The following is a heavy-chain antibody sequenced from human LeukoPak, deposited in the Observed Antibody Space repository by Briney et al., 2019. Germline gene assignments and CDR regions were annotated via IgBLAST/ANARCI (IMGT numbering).Heavy chain of an antibody. D-gene: IGHD2-2*01. CDR3: AKDRCSSTSCPEDV. CDR1: GFTFSSHW. Sequence: GGSLRLSCVVSGFTFSSHWMHWVRQAPGKGLVWVSRITSDGTATSYADSVKGRFTISRDNSKNTLYLQMNSLRAEDTAVYYCAKDRCSSTSCPEDVWGKGTTVTVSS. J-gene: IGHJ6*04. CDR2: ITSDGTAT. V-gene: IGHV3-74*01.